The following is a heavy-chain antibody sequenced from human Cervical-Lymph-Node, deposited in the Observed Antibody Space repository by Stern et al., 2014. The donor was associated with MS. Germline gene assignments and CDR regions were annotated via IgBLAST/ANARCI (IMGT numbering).Heavy chain of an antibody. D-gene: IGHD2/OR15-2a*01. J-gene: IGHJ3*02. CDR3: ATSTASDAFDI. CDR1: GLTFSTSV. Sequence: VPLVESGGGVVQPGRSLRLSCVASGLTFSTSVMHWVRQAPGKGLEWVAVVWNDGSKEHFTESVKGRFSTSRDTAKNTLHLQMSSLRAEDTAVYFCATSTASDAFDIWGQGTLVTVSS. V-gene: IGHV3-33*01. CDR2: VWNDGSKE.